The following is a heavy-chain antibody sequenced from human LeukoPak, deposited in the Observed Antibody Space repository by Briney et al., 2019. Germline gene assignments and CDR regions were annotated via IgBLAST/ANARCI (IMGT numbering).Heavy chain of an antibody. Sequence: GGSLRLSCAASGFTFSSYGMHWVRQAPGKGLEWVAFIRYDGSNKYYADSVKGRFTISRDNSKNTLYLQMNSLRAEDTAVYYCAKTVLYYYDSSGYSSWGQGTLVTVSS. CDR3: AKTVLYYYDSSGYSS. V-gene: IGHV3-30*02. D-gene: IGHD3-22*01. CDR1: GFTFSSYG. J-gene: IGHJ5*02. CDR2: IRYDGSNK.